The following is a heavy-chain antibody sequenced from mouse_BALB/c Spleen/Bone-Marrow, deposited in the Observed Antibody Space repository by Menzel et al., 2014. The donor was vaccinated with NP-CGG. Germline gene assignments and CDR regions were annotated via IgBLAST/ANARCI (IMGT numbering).Heavy chain of an antibody. V-gene: IGHV3-6*02. J-gene: IGHJ2*01. CDR2: ISFDGTN. CDR3: ARTYYRYGAYYFDT. CDR1: GYSITSSYF. D-gene: IGHD2-14*01. Sequence: VQLQQSGPGLVKPSQSPSLTCSVTGYSITSSYFWNWIRQFPGNKLEWMGYISFDGTNNYNPSLKNRISITRDTSKNQFFLKLSSVTTEDTATFYCARTYYRYGAYYFDTWGQGTTLTVSS.